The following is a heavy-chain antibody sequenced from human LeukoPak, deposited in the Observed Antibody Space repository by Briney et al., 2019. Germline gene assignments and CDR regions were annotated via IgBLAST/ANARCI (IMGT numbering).Heavy chain of an antibody. CDR2: MNPNSVNT. D-gene: IGHD6-19*01. V-gene: IGHV1-8*03. CDR3: ARVGYSSGWYGVYYYYYMDV. J-gene: IGHJ6*03. CDR1: GYTFTSYD. Sequence: ASVKVSCKASGYTFTSYDINWVRQATGQGLEGRGWMNPNSVNTGYAQKFQGRVTITRNTSISTAYMELSSLRSEDTAVYYCARVGYSSGWYGVYYYYYMDVWGKGTTVTVSS.